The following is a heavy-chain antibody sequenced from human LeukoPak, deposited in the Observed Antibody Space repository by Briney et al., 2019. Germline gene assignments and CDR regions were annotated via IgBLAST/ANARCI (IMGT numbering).Heavy chain of an antibody. J-gene: IGHJ3*02. CDR2: IYYSGST. Sequence: SETLSLTCTVSGGSVSSGSYYWSWIRQPPGKGLEWIGYIYYSGSTNYNPSLKSRVTISVDTSMNQFSLKLSSVTAADTAVYYCASSEVAYCGGDCYSKAFDIWGQGTMVTVSS. V-gene: IGHV4-61*01. CDR1: GGSVSSGSYY. D-gene: IGHD2-21*02. CDR3: ASSEVAYCGGDCYSKAFDI.